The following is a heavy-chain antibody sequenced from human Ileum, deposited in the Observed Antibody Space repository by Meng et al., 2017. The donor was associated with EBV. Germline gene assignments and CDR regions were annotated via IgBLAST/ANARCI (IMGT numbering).Heavy chain of an antibody. Sequence: HPQFPESGPGRVNPSETLSLTCTVSAGSISSSSYYWGWIRQPPGKGLEWIGSISYSGTTSYNPSLKSRVTISAGTSNKQFSLKLSSVTAAGTAVYYCARRLRSSSLQWGQGTLVTVSS. CDR2: ISYSGTT. CDR3: ARRLRSSSLQ. J-gene: IGHJ4*02. CDR1: AGSISSSSYY. D-gene: IGHD6-6*01. V-gene: IGHV4-39*01.